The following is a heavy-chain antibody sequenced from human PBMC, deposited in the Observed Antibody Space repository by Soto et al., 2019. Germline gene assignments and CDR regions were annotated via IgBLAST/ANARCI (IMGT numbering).Heavy chain of an antibody. Sequence: EVQLVESGGGLVQPGGSLRLSCAASGFTFSSYDMHWVRQATGKGLEWVSAIGTAGDTYYPGSVKGRFTISSENAKNSLYLQINSLRAEDTAVYYCARGQYDDFWSGLNNWFDPWGQGTLVTVSS. J-gene: IGHJ5*02. CDR1: GFTFSSYD. CDR2: IGTAGDT. D-gene: IGHD3-3*01. CDR3: ARGQYDDFWSGLNNWFDP. V-gene: IGHV3-13*01.